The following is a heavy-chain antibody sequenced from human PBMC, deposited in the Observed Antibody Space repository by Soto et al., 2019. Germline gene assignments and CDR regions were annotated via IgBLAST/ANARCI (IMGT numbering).Heavy chain of an antibody. CDR1: GGSFSGYY. CDR3: ARLGPHYFDY. D-gene: IGHD1-26*01. J-gene: IGHJ4*02. V-gene: IGHV4-34*01. Sequence: SETLSLTCAVYGGSFSGYYWSWIRQPPGKGLEWIGEINHSGSTNYNPSLKSRVTISVDTSKNQFSLKLSPVTAADTAVYYCARLGPHYFDYWGQGTLVTVSS. CDR2: INHSGST.